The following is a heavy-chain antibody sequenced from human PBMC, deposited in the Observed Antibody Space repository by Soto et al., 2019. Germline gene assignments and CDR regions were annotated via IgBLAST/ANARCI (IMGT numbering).Heavy chain of an antibody. V-gene: IGHV3-7*05. CDR3: ARDRDYDSSGYSNLFDY. CDR2: IKQDGSEK. D-gene: IGHD3-22*01. CDR1: GFTFSSYW. Sequence: EVQLVESGGGLVQPGGSLRLSCAASGFTFSSYWMSWVRQAPGKGLEWVANIKQDGSEKYYVDSVKGRFTISRDNAKNSLYLQMNSLRVEDTAVYYCARDRDYDSSGYSNLFDYWGQGTLVTVSS. J-gene: IGHJ4*02.